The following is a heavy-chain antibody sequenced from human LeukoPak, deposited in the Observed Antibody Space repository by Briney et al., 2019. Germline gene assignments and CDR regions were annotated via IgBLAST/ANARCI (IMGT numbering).Heavy chain of an antibody. J-gene: IGHJ3*02. V-gene: IGHV4-34*01. CDR3: ARGLRITMIVVVLDAFDI. D-gene: IGHD3-22*01. CDR1: GGSFSGYY. CDR2: INHSGST. Sequence: PSETLSLTCAVYGGSFSGYYWSWIRQPPGKGLEWIGEINHSGSTNYNPSLKSRVTISVDTSKNQSSLKLSSVTAADTAVYYCARGLRITMIVVVLDAFDIWGQGTMVTVSS.